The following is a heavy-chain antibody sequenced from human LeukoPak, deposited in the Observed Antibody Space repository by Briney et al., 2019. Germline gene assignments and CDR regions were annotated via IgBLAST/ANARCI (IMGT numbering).Heavy chain of an antibody. CDR1: GYSFTNYW. V-gene: IGHV5-51*01. J-gene: IGHJ6*03. CDR3: ARCISSWYPPSEYYYYYMDV. Sequence: GESLKISCKGSGYSFTNYWIGWVRQMPGKGLEWMGIIYPGDPDTRYSPSFQGQVTISADKSISTAYLQWSSLKASDTAMYYCARCISSWYPPSEYYYYYMDVWGKGTTVTVSS. CDR2: IYPGDPDT. D-gene: IGHD6-13*01.